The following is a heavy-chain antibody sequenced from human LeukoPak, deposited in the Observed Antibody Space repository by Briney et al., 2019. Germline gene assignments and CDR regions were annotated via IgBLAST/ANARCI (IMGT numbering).Heavy chain of an antibody. CDR1: GDSITTNSYW. Sequence: PSETLSLTCSISGDSITTNSYWWGWIRQSPGKGLEWIGSIYSSGNSCYNPSLKTRATISPDTSKNQYSLRLTSVTAADTAIYYCARRGIWDLQIGNWFDPRGQGILVIVSS. J-gene: IGHJ5*02. D-gene: IGHD3-16*01. CDR3: ARRGIWDLQIGNWFDP. CDR2: IYSSGNS. V-gene: IGHV4-39*01.